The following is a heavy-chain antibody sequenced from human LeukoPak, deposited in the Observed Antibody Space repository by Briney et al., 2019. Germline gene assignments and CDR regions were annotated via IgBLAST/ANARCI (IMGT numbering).Heavy chain of an antibody. V-gene: IGHV3-30*18. Sequence: LPGRSLRLSCAASGFTFSSYGMHWVPQVPGKGLEWLAGILYDGTNKDYADSVKGRFTISRDNSKNALYLQMNSLRAEDTAVYYCAKDNTYYYDSSGYYSDVHFDHWGQGTLVTVSS. J-gene: IGHJ4*02. CDR3: AKDNTYYYDSSGYYSDVHFDH. D-gene: IGHD3-22*01. CDR1: GFTFSSYG. CDR2: ILYDGTNK.